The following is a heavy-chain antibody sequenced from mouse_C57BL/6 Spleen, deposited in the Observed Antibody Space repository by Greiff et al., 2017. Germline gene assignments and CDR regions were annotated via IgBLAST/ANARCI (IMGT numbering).Heavy chain of an antibody. Sequence: QVQLKESGAELVKPGASVKMSCKASGYTFTSYWITWVKQRPGQGLEWIGDIYPGSGSTNYNEKFKSKATLTVDTSSCTAYMQLSSLTSADSAVYYCAREITTVVATDYWGQGTTLTVSS. V-gene: IGHV1-55*01. CDR2: IYPGSGST. D-gene: IGHD1-1*01. CDR3: AREITTVVATDY. CDR1: GYTFTSYW. J-gene: IGHJ2*01.